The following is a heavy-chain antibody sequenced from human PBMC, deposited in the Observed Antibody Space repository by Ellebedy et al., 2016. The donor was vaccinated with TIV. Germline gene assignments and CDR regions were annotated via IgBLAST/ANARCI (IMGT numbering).Heavy chain of an antibody. Sequence: GESLKISXAASGFTFSSYSMNWVRQAPGKGLEWVSAISGSGGSTFYADSVKGRFTISRDNSKNTVYLQMNSLRAEDTAVYYCAKGAYYYDSSAYGDYFDYWGQGTLVTVSS. CDR1: GFTFSSYS. CDR2: ISGSGGST. CDR3: AKGAYYYDSSAYGDYFDY. V-gene: IGHV3-23*01. D-gene: IGHD3-22*01. J-gene: IGHJ4*02.